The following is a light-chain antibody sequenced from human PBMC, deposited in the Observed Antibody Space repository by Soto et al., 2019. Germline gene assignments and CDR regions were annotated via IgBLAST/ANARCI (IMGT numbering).Light chain of an antibody. CDR1: QSVRTK. Sequence: EMVMTQSPATLSVSLGERATLSCRASQSVRTKLVWYQQKPGQAPRLLIYGASTRATGIPARFSGSGYGTEFILTISNLQSEDFAVYYCQQHDQGWTFGQGTKEEIK. V-gene: IGKV3-15*01. J-gene: IGKJ1*01. CDR2: GAS. CDR3: QQHDQGWT.